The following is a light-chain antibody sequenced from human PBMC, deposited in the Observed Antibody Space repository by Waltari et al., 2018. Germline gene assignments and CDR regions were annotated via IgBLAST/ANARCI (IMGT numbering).Light chain of an antibody. CDR2: DLP. Sequence: QSALTHPASGSGSPGQSTPISGTGTRGDVGGFDYVPCCHKHPGKAPKLVIFDLPNRPSGISDRFSGSKSGTTASLSISGLQAEDEADYFCSSWTTSDTRKVIFGGGTKLTVL. CDR3: SSWTTSDTRKVI. V-gene: IGLV2-14*03. CDR1: RGDVGGFDY. J-gene: IGLJ2*01.